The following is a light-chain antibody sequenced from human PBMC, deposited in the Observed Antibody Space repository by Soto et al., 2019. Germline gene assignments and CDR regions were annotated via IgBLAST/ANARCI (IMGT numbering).Light chain of an antibody. J-gene: IGLJ3*02. V-gene: IGLV1-40*01. CDR2: GNS. Sequence: QSVLTQPPSVSGAPGQRVTISCTGSSSNIGAGYDVHWYQQLPGTAPNLLIYGNSNRPSGVPDRFSGSKSGTSASLAITGLQAEDEADYYCQSYDSSLSGWVFGGGTKGTVL. CDR1: SSNIGAGYD. CDR3: QSYDSSLSGWV.